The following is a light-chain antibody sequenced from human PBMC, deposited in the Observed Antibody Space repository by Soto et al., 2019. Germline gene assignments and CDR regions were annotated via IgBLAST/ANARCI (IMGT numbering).Light chain of an antibody. CDR2: GAS. Sequence: DIQMTQSPSSLSADVGDRVTITCRASQSLSDYLNWYQQKPGKAPNLLIHGASTLQSGVPSRFSGGGSGTEFTLTISSLQPEDFAVYYCQHYGTSLYTFGQGTKLEIK. CDR3: QHYGTSLYT. V-gene: IGKV1-39*01. CDR1: QSLSDY. J-gene: IGKJ2*01.